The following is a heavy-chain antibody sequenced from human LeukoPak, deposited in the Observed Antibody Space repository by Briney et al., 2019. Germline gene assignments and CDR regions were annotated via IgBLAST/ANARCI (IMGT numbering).Heavy chain of an antibody. J-gene: IGHJ6*03. CDR1: GFTFSSYG. CDR2: IRYDGSNK. CDR3: AKDLYCSGGCSYSSYMDV. V-gene: IGHV3-30*02. D-gene: IGHD2-15*01. Sequence: PGGSLRLSCAASGFTFSSYGMHWVRQAPGKGLEWVAFIRYDGSNKYYADSVKGRFTISRDNSKNTLYLQMNSLRAEDTAVYYCAKDLYCSGGCSYSSYMDVWGKGTTVTVSS.